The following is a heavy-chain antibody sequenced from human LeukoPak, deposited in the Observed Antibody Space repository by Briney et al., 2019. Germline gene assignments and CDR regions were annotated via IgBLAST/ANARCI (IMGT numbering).Heavy chain of an antibody. V-gene: IGHV4-59*01. J-gene: IGHJ4*02. Sequence: PSETLSLTCTVSGGSISSYYWSWIRQPPGKGQEWIGYIYYSGSTNYNPSLKSRVTISVDTSKNQFSLKLSSVTAADTAVYYCAGGAYSSSWYVIDYWGQGTLVTVSS. CDR3: AGGAYSSSWYVIDY. D-gene: IGHD6-13*01. CDR2: IYYSGST. CDR1: GGSISSYY.